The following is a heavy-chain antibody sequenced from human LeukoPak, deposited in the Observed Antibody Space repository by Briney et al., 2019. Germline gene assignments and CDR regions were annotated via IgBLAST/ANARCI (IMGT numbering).Heavy chain of an antibody. D-gene: IGHD3-10*01. CDR3: ARSGQPPDAFDI. CDR1: GGPISSYY. V-gene: IGHV4-59*01. CDR2: IYYSGST. J-gene: IGHJ3*02. Sequence: SETLSLTCTVSGGPISSYYWSWIRQPPGKGLEWIGYIYYSGSTNYSPSLKSRVTISVDTSKNQFSLKLSSVTAADTAVYYCARSGQPPDAFDIWGQGTMVTVSS.